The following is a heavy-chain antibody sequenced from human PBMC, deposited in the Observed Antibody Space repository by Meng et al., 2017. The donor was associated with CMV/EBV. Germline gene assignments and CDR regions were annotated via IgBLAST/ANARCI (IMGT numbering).Heavy chain of an antibody. D-gene: IGHD4-17*01. V-gene: IGHV3-21*01. J-gene: IGHJ6*02. Sequence: GESLKISCAASGFTFSSYSMNWVRQAPGKGLEWVSSISSSSSYIYYADSVKGRFTFSRDNAKNSLYLQMNSLRAEDTAVYYCATVRGMDVWGQGTTVTVSS. CDR2: ISSSSSYI. CDR1: GFTFSSYS. CDR3: ATVRGMDV.